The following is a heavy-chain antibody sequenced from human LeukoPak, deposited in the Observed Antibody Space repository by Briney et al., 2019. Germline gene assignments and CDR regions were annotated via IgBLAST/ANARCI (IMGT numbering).Heavy chain of an antibody. J-gene: IGHJ4*02. CDR2: IYYSGST. Sequence: SETLSLTCTVSGGSISSSSYYWGWIRQPPGKGLEWIGSIYYSGSTYYDPSLKSPVTISVHTSKNQFSLKLSSVTAADTAVYYCARSSSYYDFWSGYYGDYFDYWGQGTLVSVSS. D-gene: IGHD3-3*01. CDR1: GGSISSSSYY. CDR3: ARSSSYYDFWSGYYGDYFDY. V-gene: IGHV4-39*01.